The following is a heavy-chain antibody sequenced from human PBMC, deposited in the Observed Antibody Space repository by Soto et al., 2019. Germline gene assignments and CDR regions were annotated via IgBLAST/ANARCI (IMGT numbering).Heavy chain of an antibody. J-gene: IGHJ4*02. CDR3: ARGGLGNYYNDY. Sequence: EVQLVESGGGLVQPGGSLRLSCAASGFTFSRDWMHWVRQSPGKGLVWVLRIKGDATITNYADSVKGRFTTSRDNAKNTVYLQLTSLTTEDTAVYYCARGGLGNYYNDYWGQGTLVTVSS. D-gene: IGHD3-10*01. CDR2: IKGDATIT. V-gene: IGHV3-74*01. CDR1: GFTFSRDW.